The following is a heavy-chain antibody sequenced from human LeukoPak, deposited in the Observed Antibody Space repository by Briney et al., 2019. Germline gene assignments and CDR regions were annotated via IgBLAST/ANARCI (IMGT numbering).Heavy chain of an antibody. CDR2: IRYDGNNQ. CDR3: TKEEQQLWFFDY. J-gene: IGHJ4*02. D-gene: IGHD5-18*01. Sequence: GGSLRLSCAASGFTFSSNDMHWVRQAPGKGLEWVAFIRYDGNNQYYADSVKGRFTISRDNSKNTLYLQMNSLRAEVTAVYYCTKEEQQLWFFDYWGQGTLVTVSS. CDR1: GFTFSSND. V-gene: IGHV3-30*02.